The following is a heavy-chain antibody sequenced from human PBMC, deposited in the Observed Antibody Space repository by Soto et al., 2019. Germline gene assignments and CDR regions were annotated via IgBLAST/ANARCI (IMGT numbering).Heavy chain of an antibody. Sequence: EVQLLESGGGLVQPGGSLRLSCEASGFTFISYAMSWVRQAPGKGLEWVSAISGGGGSTYYADSVKGRFTISRDNSKKTLYLQMSSLRADDSAVYFCARGSKDSYPGSRIFDFWGRGTLVTVSS. D-gene: IGHD3-10*01. CDR2: ISGGGGST. J-gene: IGHJ4*02. V-gene: IGHV3-23*01. CDR1: GFTFISYA. CDR3: ARGSKDSYPGSRIFDF.